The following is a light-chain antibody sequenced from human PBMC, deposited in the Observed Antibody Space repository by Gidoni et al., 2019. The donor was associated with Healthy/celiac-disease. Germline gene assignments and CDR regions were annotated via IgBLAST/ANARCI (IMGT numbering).Light chain of an antibody. V-gene: IGLV2-8*01. CDR1: SSDVGGYNY. CDR3: SSYAGSNYV. J-gene: IGLJ1*01. Sequence: QSALTQPPSASGSPGQSATISCTGTSSDVGGYNYVSWYQQHPGKAPRLMIYEVSKRPSGVPDRFSGSKSGTAASLTVSGLQAEDEADYYCSSYAGSNYVFGTGTKVTVL. CDR2: EVS.